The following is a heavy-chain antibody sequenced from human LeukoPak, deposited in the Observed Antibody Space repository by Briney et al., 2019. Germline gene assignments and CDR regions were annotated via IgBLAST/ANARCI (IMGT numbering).Heavy chain of an antibody. Sequence: GGSLRLSCAASGFTFSSYEMNWVRQAPGKGLEWVSYISSSGSNIYYADSVKGRFTISRDNSKNTLYLQMNSLRAEDTAGYYCAELGITMIGGVWGKGTTVTISS. D-gene: IGHD3-10*02. CDR2: ISSSGSNI. CDR3: AELGITMIGGV. CDR1: GFTFSSYE. J-gene: IGHJ6*04. V-gene: IGHV3-48*03.